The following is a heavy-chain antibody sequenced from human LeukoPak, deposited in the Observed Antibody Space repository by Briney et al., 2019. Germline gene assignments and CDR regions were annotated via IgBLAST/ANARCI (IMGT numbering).Heavy chain of an antibody. V-gene: IGHV3-23*01. CDR3: ARVGYCGGDCPRLDY. CDR1: GFTFSYNG. Sequence: GGSLRLSCAASGFTFSYNGMSWVRLAPGKGLEWVSAINGNGGTTFYADSVKGRFTISRDNSKNTLYLQMDSLRAEDTAVYYCARVGYCGGDCPRLDYWGQGTLVTVSS. D-gene: IGHD2-21*02. CDR2: INGNGGTT. J-gene: IGHJ4*02.